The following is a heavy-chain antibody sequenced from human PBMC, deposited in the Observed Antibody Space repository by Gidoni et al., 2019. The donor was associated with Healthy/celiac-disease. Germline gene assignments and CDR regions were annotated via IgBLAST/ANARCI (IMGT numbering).Heavy chain of an antibody. D-gene: IGHD3-3*01. CDR2: IYSGGST. J-gene: IGHJ4*02. CDR3: ARATYYDFWSAWDL. V-gene: IGHV3-66*01. Sequence: EVQLVESGGGLDQPGGSRRLSGAASGGTVSSNYMSWVRQAPGKGLECVSVIYSGGSTYYADSVTGRFTLSRDNSKNPLYLQMTSLRAEDTAVYYCARATYYDFWSAWDLWGQGTLVTVSS. CDR1: GGTVSSNY.